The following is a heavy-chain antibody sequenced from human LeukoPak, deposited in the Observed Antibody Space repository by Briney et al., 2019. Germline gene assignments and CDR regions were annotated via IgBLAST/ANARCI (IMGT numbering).Heavy chain of an antibody. CDR2: IYYSRST. J-gene: IGHJ2*01. V-gene: IGHV4-39*01. CDR1: GGSVSSSSYY. D-gene: IGHD3-22*01. CDR3: ARGVTMIVVVIHDWYFDL. Sequence: SETLSLTCTVSGGSVSSSSYYWGWIRQPPGKGLEWIGSIYYSRSTYYNPSLKSRVTISVDTSKSQFSLKLSSLTAADTAVYYCARGVTMIVVVIHDWYFDLWGRGTLVTVSS.